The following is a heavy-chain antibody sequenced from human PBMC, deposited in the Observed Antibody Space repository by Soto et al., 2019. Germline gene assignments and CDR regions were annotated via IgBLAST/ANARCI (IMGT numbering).Heavy chain of an antibody. CDR2: IIHIFGTA. CDR1: GGTFSSYA. Sequence: QVQLVQSGAEVKKPGSSVKVSCKASGGTFSSYAISWVRQAPGQGLEWMGGIIHIFGTANYAQKFQGRVTITADESTSTAYMELSSLRSEDTAVYYCARPVLAYCGGDCSHAFDIWGQGTMVTVSS. D-gene: IGHD2-21*02. V-gene: IGHV1-69*01. J-gene: IGHJ3*02. CDR3: ARPVLAYCGGDCSHAFDI.